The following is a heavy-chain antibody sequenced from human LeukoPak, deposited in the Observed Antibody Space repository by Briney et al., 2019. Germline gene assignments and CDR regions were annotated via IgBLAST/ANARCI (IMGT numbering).Heavy chain of an antibody. J-gene: IGHJ3*02. CDR3: ALGVRGVYDAFDI. CDR2: IKQDGSEK. D-gene: IGHD3-10*01. V-gene: IGHV3-7*01. Sequence: GGSLRLSCAASGFTFSSYWMSWVRQAPGKGLEWVANIKQDGSEKYYVDSVKGRFTISRDNAKNSLYLQMNSLRAEDTAAYYCALGVRGVYDAFDIWGQGTMVTVSS. CDR1: GFTFSSYW.